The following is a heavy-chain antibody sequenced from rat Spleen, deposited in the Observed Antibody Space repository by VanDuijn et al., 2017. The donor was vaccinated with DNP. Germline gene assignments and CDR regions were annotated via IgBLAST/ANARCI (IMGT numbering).Heavy chain of an antibody. CDR3: ARGNYPGINTFDY. CDR1: GFTFSDYY. CDR2: ISYEGRST. V-gene: IGHV5-22*01. Sequence: EVQLVESGGGLVQPGRSLKLSCAASGFTFSDYYMAWVRQAPEKGLKGVAYISYEGRSTYYGDSEKGRFTISRDNAKSTLYLQMNSLRSEDTATYYCARGNYPGINTFDYWGQGVMVTVSS. D-gene: IGHD1-4*01. J-gene: IGHJ2*01.